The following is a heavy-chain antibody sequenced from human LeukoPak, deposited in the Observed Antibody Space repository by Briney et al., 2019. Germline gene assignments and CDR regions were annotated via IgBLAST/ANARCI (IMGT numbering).Heavy chain of an antibody. CDR3: ARSYYYASNGNYAFDI. CDR1: GFIFSSYW. V-gene: IGHV3-74*01. D-gene: IGHD3-22*01. Sequence: GGSLRLSCAASGFIFSSYWMHWVRQAPGKGLVWVSRIKSDGSSTTYADSVKGRFTISRDNAKNTLCLQMNSLRAEDTAVYYCARSYYYASNGNYAFDIWGQGTMVTVSS. J-gene: IGHJ3*02. CDR2: IKSDGSST.